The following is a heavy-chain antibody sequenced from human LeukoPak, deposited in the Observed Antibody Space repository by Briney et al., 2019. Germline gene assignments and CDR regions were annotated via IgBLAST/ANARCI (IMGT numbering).Heavy chain of an antibody. CDR2: ISYDGSNK. J-gene: IGHJ4*02. V-gene: IGHV3-30*04. Sequence: PGGSLRLSCAASGFTFSSYAMHWVRQAPGKGLEWVAVISYDGSNKYYADSVKGRFTISRDNAKNSLYLQMNSLRAEDMALYYCAKSNSPGIAAADLDYWGQGTLVTVSS. D-gene: IGHD6-13*01. CDR1: GFTFSSYA. CDR3: AKSNSPGIAAADLDY.